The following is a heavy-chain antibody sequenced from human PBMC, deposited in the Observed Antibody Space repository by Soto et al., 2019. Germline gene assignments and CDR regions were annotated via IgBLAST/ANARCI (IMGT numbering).Heavy chain of an antibody. D-gene: IGHD6-6*01. CDR1: GFTFNNYA. J-gene: IGHJ4*02. Sequence: GGSLRLSCAASGFTFNNYAMSWVRQAPGKGLEWVSTISGSGGGTYYADSVKGRFTISRDNSNNTLYLQMNSLRAEDTAVYYCAKDYGSSAVDYWGQGTLVTVSS. CDR3: AKDYGSSAVDY. CDR2: ISGSGGGT. V-gene: IGHV3-23*01.